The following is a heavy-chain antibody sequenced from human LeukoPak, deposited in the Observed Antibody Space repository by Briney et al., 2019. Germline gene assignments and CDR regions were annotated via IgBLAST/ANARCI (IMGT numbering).Heavy chain of an antibody. Sequence: SETLSLTCAVYRGSFSGYYWSWIRQPPGKGLEWIGEINHSGSTNYNPSLKSRVTISVDTSKNQFSLKLSSVTAADTAVYYCARGSRYYYDSSGYYYYFDYWGQGTLVTVSS. CDR2: INHSGST. V-gene: IGHV4-34*01. CDR3: ARGSRYYYDSSGYYYYFDY. D-gene: IGHD3-22*01. J-gene: IGHJ4*02. CDR1: RGSFSGYY.